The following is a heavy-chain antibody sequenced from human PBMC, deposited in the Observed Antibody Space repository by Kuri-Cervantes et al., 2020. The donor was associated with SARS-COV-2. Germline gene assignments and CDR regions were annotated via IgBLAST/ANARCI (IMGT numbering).Heavy chain of an antibody. CDR1: GFSFSSYW. CDR3: ARAIRDYYDSSADFDD. J-gene: IGHJ4*02. CDR2: IYPGDNDT. Sequence: GGSLRLSCTGSGFSFSSYWISWVRQMPGKGLEWMGIIYPGDNDTRYSPSFQGLVTISADNSINTAYLQWSSLKASDTAMYYCARAIRDYYDSSADFDDWGQGTMVTVSS. D-gene: IGHD3-22*01. V-gene: IGHV5-51*01.